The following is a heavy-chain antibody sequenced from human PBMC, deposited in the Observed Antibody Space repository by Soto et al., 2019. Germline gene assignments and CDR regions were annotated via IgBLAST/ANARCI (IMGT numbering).Heavy chain of an antibody. D-gene: IGHD3-22*01. Sequence: GGSLRLSCTASGFTFGNYALSWVRQAPGKGLEWVGFIRSGPYGGAVEYAASVKGRFNISRDDSKSVAYLQMNSLKSEDTAVYYCARGHPYESSGYYFPFDYWGQGALVTVSS. CDR2: IRSGPYGGAV. CDR3: ARGHPYESSGYYFPFDY. V-gene: IGHV3-49*04. CDR1: GFTFGNYA. J-gene: IGHJ4*02.